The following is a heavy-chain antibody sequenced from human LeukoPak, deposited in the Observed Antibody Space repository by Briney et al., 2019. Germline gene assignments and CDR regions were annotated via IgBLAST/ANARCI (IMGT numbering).Heavy chain of an antibody. Sequence: ASVKVSCKASGYTFSGYGITWVRQAPGQGLEWMGLINAFSGNTNYAQKLQGRGTMTTDTSTTTAYMELRSLRSDDTAAYYCTRGTETDISGSNGFSSSHYWGQGTLV. J-gene: IGHJ4*02. CDR1: GYTFSGYG. CDR2: INAFSGNT. CDR3: TRGTETDISGSNGFSSSHY. D-gene: IGHD3-22*01. V-gene: IGHV1-18*01.